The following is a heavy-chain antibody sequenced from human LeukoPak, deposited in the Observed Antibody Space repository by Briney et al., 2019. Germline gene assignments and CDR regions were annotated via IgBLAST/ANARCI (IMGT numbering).Heavy chain of an antibody. J-gene: IGHJ4*02. CDR1: GGSISSYY. CDR3: ARGLSSSLFDY. CDR2: IYYSGST. V-gene: IGHV4-59*01. Sequence: SETLSLTCTVSGGSISSYYWSWIRKPPGKGLEWIGYIYYSGSTNYNPSLKSRVTISVDTSKNQFSLKLSSVTAADTAVYYCARGLSSSLFDYWGQGTLVTVSS. D-gene: IGHD6-6*01.